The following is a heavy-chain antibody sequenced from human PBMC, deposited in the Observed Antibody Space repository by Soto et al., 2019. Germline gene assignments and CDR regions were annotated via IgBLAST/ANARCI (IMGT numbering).Heavy chain of an antibody. J-gene: IGHJ6*02. CDR2: ISSSGSDR. CDR3: ARAPANYYYYGMDV. Sequence: LRLSCAASGFTFSSYEMNWVRQAPGKGLEWVSYISSSGSDRYYADSVRGRFTISRGNAKNSLYLQMNSLRVEDTGVYYCARAPANYYYYGMDVWGQGTTVTVSS. V-gene: IGHV3-48*03. CDR1: GFTFSSYE.